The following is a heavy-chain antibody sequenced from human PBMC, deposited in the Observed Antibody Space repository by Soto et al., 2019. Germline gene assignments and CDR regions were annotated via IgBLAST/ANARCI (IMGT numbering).Heavy chain of an antibody. CDR2: IWYDGSHT. J-gene: IGHJ5*02. CDR3: AKGDIVGATTYNWFDP. V-gene: IGHV3-30*02. D-gene: IGHD1-26*01. CDR1: GFTFSTYG. Sequence: GGSLRLSCAASGFTFSTYGMHWVRQAPGKGLEWVTFIWYDGSHTYYVDSVKGRFTVSRDNSKNTLYLQMNSLTAEDTAVYYCAKGDIVGATTYNWFDPWGQGTQVT.